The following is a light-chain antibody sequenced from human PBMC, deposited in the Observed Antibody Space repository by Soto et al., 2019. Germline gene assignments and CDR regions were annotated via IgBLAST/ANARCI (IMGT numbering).Light chain of an antibody. CDR3: QQRSNWPPIT. V-gene: IGKV3-11*01. CDR2: DAS. Sequence: PGERATLSCRASRSVSSYLAWYQQKPGQAPRLLIYDASNRATGIPARFSGSGSGTDFTLTISSLEPEDFAVYYCQQRSNWPPITFGQGTRWRL. CDR1: RSVSSY. J-gene: IGKJ5*01.